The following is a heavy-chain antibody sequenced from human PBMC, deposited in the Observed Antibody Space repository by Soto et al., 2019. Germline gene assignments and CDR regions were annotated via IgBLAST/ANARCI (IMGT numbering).Heavy chain of an antibody. CDR2: ISAYNGNT. D-gene: IGHD6-13*01. J-gene: IGHJ3*02. V-gene: IGHV1-18*01. CDR3: ARMCIAADVFDI. Sequence: QVQLVQSGAEVKKPGASVKVSCKASGYTFTSYGISCVRQDPGQGLEWMGWISAYNGNTNYAQKLQGRVTMTTDTSTSGANLEMRNLRSDDTAVNYLARMCIAADVFDIWGQGTMVSVSS. CDR1: GYTFTSYG.